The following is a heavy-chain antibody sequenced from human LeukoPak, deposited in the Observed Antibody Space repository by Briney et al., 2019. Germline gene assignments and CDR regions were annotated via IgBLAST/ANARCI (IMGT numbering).Heavy chain of an antibody. CDR1: GYTFTSYG. CDR3: ARDMWGYYDSSGYLPY. Sequence: ASVEVSCKASGYTFTSYGISWVRQAPGQGLEWMGWISAYNGNTNYAQKLQGRVTMTTDTSTSTAYMELRSLRSDDTAVYYCARDMWGYYDSSGYLPYWGQGTLVTVSS. CDR2: ISAYNGNT. D-gene: IGHD3-22*01. J-gene: IGHJ4*02. V-gene: IGHV1-18*01.